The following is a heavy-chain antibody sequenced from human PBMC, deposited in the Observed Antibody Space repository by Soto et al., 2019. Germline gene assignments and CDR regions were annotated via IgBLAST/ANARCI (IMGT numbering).Heavy chain of an antibody. CDR2: IYYSGST. V-gene: IGHV4-31*03. CDR3: ARVVVVVYGMDV. D-gene: IGHD2-2*01. CDR1: GGSISSGGYY. J-gene: IGHJ6*02. Sequence: SETLSLTCTVSGGSISSGGYYWSWIRQHPGKGLEWIGYIYYSGSTYYNPSLKSRVTISVDTSKNQFSLKLSSVTAADTAVYYCARVVVVVYGMDVWGQGTTVTVSS.